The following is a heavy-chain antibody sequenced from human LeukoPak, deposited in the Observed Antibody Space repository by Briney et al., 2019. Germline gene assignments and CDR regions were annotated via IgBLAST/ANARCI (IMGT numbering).Heavy chain of an antibody. CDR3: ARPAVAGTWGAFDI. Sequence: GESLKISCKGSGYSFISYWIGWVRQMPGKGLEWVGIIYPGDSDTRYSPSFQGQVTISADKSITTAYLQWSSLRASDTAIYYCARPAVAGTWGAFDIWGQGTMVTVSS. V-gene: IGHV5-51*01. D-gene: IGHD6-19*01. J-gene: IGHJ3*02. CDR1: GYSFISYW. CDR2: IYPGDSDT.